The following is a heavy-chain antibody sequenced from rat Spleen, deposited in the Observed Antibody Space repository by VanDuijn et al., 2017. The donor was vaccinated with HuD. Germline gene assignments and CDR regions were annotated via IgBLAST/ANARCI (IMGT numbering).Heavy chain of an antibody. CDR3: ATDGYYDGTYYAVYVMDA. J-gene: IGHJ4*01. CDR1: GFTFSDYY. CDR2: ISPSGGRT. D-gene: IGHD1-12*02. Sequence: EVQLVESDGGLVQPGRSLKLSCATSGFTFSDYYMAWVRQAPTKGLEWVASISPSGGRTNYRDSVKGRFTISRDNAENTVYLQMDSLRSEDTATYYCATDGYYDGTYYAVYVMDAWGQGASVTVSS. V-gene: IGHV5-27*01.